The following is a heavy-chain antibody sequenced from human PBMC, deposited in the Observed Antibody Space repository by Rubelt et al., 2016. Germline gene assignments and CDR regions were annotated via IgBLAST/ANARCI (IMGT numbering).Heavy chain of an antibody. Sequence: SGSTNYNPSLKSRVTISVDTSKNQFSLKLSSVTAADTAVYYCARGVVFGVVISLFWFDPWGQGTLVTVSS. CDR2: SGST. V-gene: IGHV4-34*13. J-gene: IGHJ5*02. CDR3: ARGVVFGVVISLFWFDP. D-gene: IGHD3-3*01.